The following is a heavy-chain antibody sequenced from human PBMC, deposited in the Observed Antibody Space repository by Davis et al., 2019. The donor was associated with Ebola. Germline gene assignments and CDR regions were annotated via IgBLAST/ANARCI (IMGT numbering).Heavy chain of an antibody. CDR3: ARSRYSSSWYVY. CDR2: ISAYNGNT. J-gene: IGHJ4*02. Sequence: ASVKVSCKASGYTFTGYYMHWVRQAPGQGLEWMGWISAYNGNTNYAQKLQGRVTMTTDTSTSTAYMELRSLRSDDTAVYYCARSRYSSSWYVYWGQGTLVTVSS. V-gene: IGHV1-18*04. CDR1: GYTFTGYY. D-gene: IGHD6-13*01.